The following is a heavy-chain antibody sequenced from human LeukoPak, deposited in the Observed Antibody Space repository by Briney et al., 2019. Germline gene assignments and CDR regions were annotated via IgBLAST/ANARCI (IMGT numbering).Heavy chain of an antibody. J-gene: IGHJ3*02. D-gene: IGHD3-22*01. CDR2: IYYSGST. CDR1: GGSISSYY. CDR3: ARHLQYYYDSSGYYDRRAFDI. Sequence: SETLSLTCTVSGGSISSYYWSWIRQPPGKGLEWIGYIYYSGSTNYNPSLKSRVTISVDTSKNQFSLKLSSVTAADTAVYYCARHLQYYYDSSGYYDRRAFDIWGQGTMVTVSS. V-gene: IGHV4-59*08.